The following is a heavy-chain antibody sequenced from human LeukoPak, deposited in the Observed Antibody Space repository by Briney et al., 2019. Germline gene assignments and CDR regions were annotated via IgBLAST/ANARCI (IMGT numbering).Heavy chain of an antibody. J-gene: IGHJ2*01. D-gene: IGHD3-16*01. V-gene: IGHV3-33*06. CDR2: IWYDGSNK. Sequence: GGSLRLSCAASGLSFSTCGMHWVRQAPGKGLEGVAVIWYDGSNKYYADSVKGRFTISRDNSKNTLYLQMNSLRAEDTAVYYCAKDRGRYFDLWGRGTLVTVSS. CDR1: GLSFSTCG. CDR3: AKDRGRYFDL.